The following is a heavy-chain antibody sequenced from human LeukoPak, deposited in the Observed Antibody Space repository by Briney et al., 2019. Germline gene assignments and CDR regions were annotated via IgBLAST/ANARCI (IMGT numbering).Heavy chain of an antibody. V-gene: IGHV3-23*01. D-gene: IGHD2-21*02. CDR3: AKDPSPYCGGDCYFDC. CDR1: GFIFSSFA. CDR2: ISGSGGST. J-gene: IGHJ4*02. Sequence: GGSLRLSCATSGFIFSSFALSWVRQAPGKGLEWVSGISGSGGSTYYADSVKGRFTVSRDNSKNTLYLQMNSLRVEDTAIYYCAKDPSPYCGGDCYFDCWGQGTLVTVSS.